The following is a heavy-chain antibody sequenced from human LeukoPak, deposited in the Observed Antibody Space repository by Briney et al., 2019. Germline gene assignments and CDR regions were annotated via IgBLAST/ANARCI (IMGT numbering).Heavy chain of an antibody. CDR2: IRSKAYGGTT. V-gene: IGHV3-49*04. J-gene: IGHJ6*03. CDR3: TREEIYYYYMDV. D-gene: IGHD5-24*01. Sequence: GGSLRLSCAASGFTFSSYGMYWVRQAPGKGLEWVGFIRSKAYGGTTEYAASVKGRFTISRDDSKSIAYLQMNSLKTEDTAVYYCTREEIYYYYMDVWGKGTTVTVSS. CDR1: GFTFSSYG.